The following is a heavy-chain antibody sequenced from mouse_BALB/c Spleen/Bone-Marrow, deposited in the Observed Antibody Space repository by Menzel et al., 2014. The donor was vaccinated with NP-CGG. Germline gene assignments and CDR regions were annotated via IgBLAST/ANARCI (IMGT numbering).Heavy chain of an antibody. D-gene: IGHD1-2*01. Sequence: EVQLVESGGGLVQPKGSLKLSCAASGFTFNTYAMNWVRQAPGKGLEWVARIRSKSNNYATYYADSVKDRFTISRDDSQSMLYLQMNNLKTEDTAMYYCARRDYGYGGFAYWGQGTLVTVSA. V-gene: IGHV10-1*02. CDR1: GFTFNTYA. CDR3: ARRDYGYGGFAY. J-gene: IGHJ3*01. CDR2: IRSKSNNYAT.